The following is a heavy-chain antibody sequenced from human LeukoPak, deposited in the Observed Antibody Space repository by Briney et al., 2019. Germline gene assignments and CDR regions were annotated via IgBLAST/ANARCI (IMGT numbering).Heavy chain of an antibody. CDR3: ARGVAAAGIDY. Sequence: ASVKVSCKASGYTFTSYYMHWVRQAPGQGLEWMGIINPSGGSTSYAQKFQGRVTITADESTSTAYMELSSLRSEDTAVYYCARGVAAAGIDYWGQGTLVTVSS. CDR2: INPSGGST. V-gene: IGHV1-46*01. D-gene: IGHD6-13*01. CDR1: GYTFTSYY. J-gene: IGHJ4*02.